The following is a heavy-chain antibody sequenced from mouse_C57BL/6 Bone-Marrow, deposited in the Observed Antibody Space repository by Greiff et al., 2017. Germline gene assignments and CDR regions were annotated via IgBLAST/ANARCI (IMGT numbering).Heavy chain of an antibody. D-gene: IGHD1-1*01. J-gene: IGHJ1*03. V-gene: IGHV1-85*01. CDR3: ARLEFDGSSGDWYFDV. CDR2: IYPRDGST. CDR1: GYTFTSYD. Sequence: QLQQSGPELVKPGASVKLSCKASGYTFTSYDINWVKPRPGQGLEWIGWIYPRDGSTKYNEKFKGKATLTVDTSSSTAYMELHSLTSEDSAVHFCARLEFDGSSGDWYFDVWGTGTTVTVSS.